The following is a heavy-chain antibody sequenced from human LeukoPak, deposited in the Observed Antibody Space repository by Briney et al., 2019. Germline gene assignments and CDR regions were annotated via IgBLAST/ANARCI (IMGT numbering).Heavy chain of an antibody. CDR2: LFTGGNT. J-gene: IGHJ4*02. CDR3: AKAVCSGGDCYHFDH. CDR1: GASISSNY. V-gene: IGHV4-4*07. Sequence: KPSETLSLTCTVSGASISSNYWSWIRRPAGKGLEWIGRLFTGGNTNYNPSLKSRVTMSIDTSKNQFSLNLNSVTAADTAVYYCAKAVCSGGDCYHFDHWGQGTLVTVSS. D-gene: IGHD2-15*01.